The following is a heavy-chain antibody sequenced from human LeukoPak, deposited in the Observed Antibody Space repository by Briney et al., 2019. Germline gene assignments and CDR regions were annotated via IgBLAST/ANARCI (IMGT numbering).Heavy chain of an antibody. CDR3: ARAQYSGSCFDY. CDR1: VGSISGYF. Sequence: PSETLSLTCTVSVGSISGYFWSWVRQAPGTGLDWVGHIYYSGATNYNPSLRSRVTISVDTSKNQFSLKLRSMTAADTAVYYCARAQYSGSCFDYWGQGTLVTVSS. D-gene: IGHD1-26*01. V-gene: IGHV4-59*13. J-gene: IGHJ4*03. CDR2: IYYSGAT.